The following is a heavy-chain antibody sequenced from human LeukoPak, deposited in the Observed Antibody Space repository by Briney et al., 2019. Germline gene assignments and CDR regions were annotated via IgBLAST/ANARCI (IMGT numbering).Heavy chain of an antibody. D-gene: IGHD4-23*01. Sequence: PSETLSLTCTVSGGSISSSSYYWGWIRQPPGKGLEWIGSIYYSGSTYYNPSLKSRVTISVDTSKNQFSLKLSSVTAADTAVYYCARRSRRLRGYAFDIWGQGTMVTVSS. V-gene: IGHV4-39*07. CDR3: ARRSRRLRGYAFDI. J-gene: IGHJ3*02. CDR1: GGSISSSSYY. CDR2: IYYSGST.